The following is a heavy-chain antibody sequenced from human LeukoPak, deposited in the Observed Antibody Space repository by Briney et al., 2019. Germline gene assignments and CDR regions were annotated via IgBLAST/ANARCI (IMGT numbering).Heavy chain of an antibody. Sequence: GGSLRLSCTASGFRFTSYGMNWVRQAPGKGLEHLAFIQSDGSYKYHAESVKGRFTISRDNSKNTLYLQMNSLRAEDTALYYCAKDTVLWFGDQKQDDAFDIWGQGTMVTVSS. CDR2: IQSDGSYK. CDR3: AKDTVLWFGDQKQDDAFDI. J-gene: IGHJ3*02. D-gene: IGHD3-10*01. V-gene: IGHV3-30*02. CDR1: GFRFTSYG.